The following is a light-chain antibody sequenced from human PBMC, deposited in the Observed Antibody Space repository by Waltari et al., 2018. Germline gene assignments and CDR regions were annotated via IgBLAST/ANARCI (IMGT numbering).Light chain of an antibody. J-gene: IGKJ1*01. CDR3: QHYVSLPVT. CDR1: QSIGRS. V-gene: IGKV3-20*01. CDR2: GTS. Sequence: EIVLTQSPGTLSLSPGERATLSCRASQSIGRSLAWYQQKPGQPPRHLIYGTSNRATGIPDRFRGGGSATDFSLTISRLEPEDVAMYYCQHYVSLPVTFGQGTKVEIK.